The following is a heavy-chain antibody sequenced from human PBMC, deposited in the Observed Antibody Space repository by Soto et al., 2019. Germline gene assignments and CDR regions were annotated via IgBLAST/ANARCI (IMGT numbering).Heavy chain of an antibody. J-gene: IGHJ4*02. Sequence: QVQLQESGPGLVKPSETLSLTCAVSGDSISSYYCMWLRQPPGKGLESIGYLYYARSANYNPSLKSRVTLAVDTSTNQCSLTLSSMTAADTAVYYCALRSMAVVPEYWGQGTLVTVSS. CDR2: LYYARSA. CDR1: GDSISSYY. V-gene: IGHV4-59*01. D-gene: IGHD3-22*01. CDR3: ALRSMAVVPEY.